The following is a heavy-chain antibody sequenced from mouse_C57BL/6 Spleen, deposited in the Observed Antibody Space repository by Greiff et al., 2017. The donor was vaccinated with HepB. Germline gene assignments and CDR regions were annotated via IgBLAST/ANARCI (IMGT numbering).Heavy chain of an antibody. D-gene: IGHD2-5*01. CDR2: IDPENGDT. V-gene: IGHV14-4*01. J-gene: IGHJ3*01. CDR3: TPTYYINSWFAY. Sequence: EVQLQQSGAELVRPGASVKLSCTASGFNIKDDYMHWVKQRPEQGLEWIGWIDPENGDTEYASKFQGKATITADTSSNTAYLQLSSLTSEDTAVYYCTPTYYINSWFAYWGQGTLVTVSA. CDR1: GFNIKDDY.